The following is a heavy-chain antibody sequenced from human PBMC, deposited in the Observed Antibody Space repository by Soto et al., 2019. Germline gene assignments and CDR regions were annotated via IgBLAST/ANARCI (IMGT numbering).Heavy chain of an antibody. CDR2: IHHSGAF. J-gene: IGHJ6*02. V-gene: IGHV4-30-4*08. D-gene: IGHD4-17*01. CDR1: GGSINSDSSH. CDR3: AREDDGGDSLDV. Sequence: QVQLLESGPGLVKPSQTLSLTCTVSGGSINSDSSHWTWIRQSPGKGLEWLGYIHHSGAFLYNPSFKRRLTFSVDTSKHQFSLHMSSVTEADTAVYFWAREDDGGDSLDVWGQGTTVTVSS.